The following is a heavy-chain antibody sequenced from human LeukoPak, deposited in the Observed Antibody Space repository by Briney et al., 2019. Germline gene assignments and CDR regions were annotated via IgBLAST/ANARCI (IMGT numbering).Heavy chain of an antibody. J-gene: IGHJ3*02. V-gene: IGHV4-39*07. CDR2: IYSSGST. CDR1: GASVSGSNYY. Sequence: PSETLSLTCAVSGASVSGSNYYWGWIRQPPGKGLEWIGNIYSSGSTYYNASLQSRVTISIDTSKNQFSLRLNSVTAADTAVYYCARGEMYCSSTSCSNDAFDIWGQGTMVTVSS. CDR3: ARGEMYCSSTSCSNDAFDI. D-gene: IGHD2-2*01.